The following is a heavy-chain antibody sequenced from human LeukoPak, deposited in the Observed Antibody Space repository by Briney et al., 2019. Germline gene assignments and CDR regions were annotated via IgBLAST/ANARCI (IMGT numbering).Heavy chain of an antibody. CDR1: GLIFRNNW. CDR2: IKHDSCQK. J-gene: IGHJ4*02. D-gene: IGHD2-2*01. CDR3: ARGRSMDF. Sequence: GGSLTLSCAAAGLIFRNNWMTWASQPPGKGLEWVANIKHDSCQKYSVDSVKGRFTISRDNAKMILYLQMNSLRAEDTAVYFCARGRSMDFWGQGTLVTVSS. V-gene: IGHV3-7*04.